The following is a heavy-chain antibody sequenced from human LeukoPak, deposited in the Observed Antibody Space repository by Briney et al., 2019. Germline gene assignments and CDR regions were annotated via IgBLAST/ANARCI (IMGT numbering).Heavy chain of an antibody. V-gene: IGHV4-38-2*02. J-gene: IGHJ5*02. CDR1: GYSISSGYY. D-gene: IGHD3-3*01. CDR2: IYHSGST. CDR3: ARGITIFGVVTHWFDP. Sequence: SETLSLTCTVSGYSISSGYYWGWIRQPPGKGLEWIGSIYHSGSTYYNPSLKSRVTISVDTSKNQFSLKLSSVTAADTAVYYCARGITIFGVVTHWFDPWGQGTLVTVSS.